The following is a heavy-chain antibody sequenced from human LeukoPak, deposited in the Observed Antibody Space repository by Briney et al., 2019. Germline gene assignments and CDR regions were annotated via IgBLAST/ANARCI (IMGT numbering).Heavy chain of an antibody. J-gene: IGHJ4*02. CDR3: ARGARMTFDY. Sequence: PSQTLSLTCTVSGGSISSGGYYWSWIRQHPGKGLEWVGYISDRGSTYYNPSLKSRVTVSVDTSKSQFSLKVSSVTAADTAVYYCARGARMTFDYWGQGTLVTVSS. V-gene: IGHV4-31*03. CDR2: ISDRGST. D-gene: IGHD4/OR15-4a*01. CDR1: GGSISSGGYY.